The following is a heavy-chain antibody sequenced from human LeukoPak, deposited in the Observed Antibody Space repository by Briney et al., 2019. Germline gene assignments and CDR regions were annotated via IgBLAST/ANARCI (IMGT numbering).Heavy chain of an antibody. CDR3: GREGRGGRYSDY. J-gene: IGHJ4*02. D-gene: IGHD6-19*01. Sequence: GGSLRLSCAASGFTFSSYAMSWVRQAPGKGLEWVSGISGSGDNTFYADSVKGRFTISRDNSENTVYLQMNSLRAEDTAVYYCGREGRGGRYSDYWGQGTLVTVSS. V-gene: IGHV3-23*01. CDR1: GFTFSSYA. CDR2: ISGSGDNT.